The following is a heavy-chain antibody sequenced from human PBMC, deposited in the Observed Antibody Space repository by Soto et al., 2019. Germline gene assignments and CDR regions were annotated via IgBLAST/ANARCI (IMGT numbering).Heavy chain of an antibody. CDR3: ARGRKDIVVVQAAEGYYFDY. CDR2: INHSGST. J-gene: IGHJ4*02. CDR1: GGSFSGYY. V-gene: IGHV4-34*01. D-gene: IGHD2-2*01. Sequence: QVQLQQWGAGLLKPSETLSLTCAVYGGSFSGYYWSWIRQPPGKGLEWIGEINHSGSTNYNPSLKSRVTISVDTSKNHFSLKLSSVTAADTAVYYCARGRKDIVVVQAAEGYYFDYWGQGTLVTVSS.